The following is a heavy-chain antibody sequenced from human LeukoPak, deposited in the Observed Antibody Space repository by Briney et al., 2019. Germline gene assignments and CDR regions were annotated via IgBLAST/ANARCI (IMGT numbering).Heavy chain of an antibody. V-gene: IGHV4-34*01. CDR2: INHSGST. CDR3: ARGRSSWYLNRPSYNWFDP. Sequence: SETLSLTCAVYGGSFSGYYWSWIRQPPGKGLEWIGEINHSGSTNYNPSLKSRVTISVDTSKNQFYLKLSSVTAADTAVYYCARGRSSWYLNRPSYNWFDPWGQGTLVTVSS. CDR1: GGSFSGYY. J-gene: IGHJ5*02. D-gene: IGHD6-13*01.